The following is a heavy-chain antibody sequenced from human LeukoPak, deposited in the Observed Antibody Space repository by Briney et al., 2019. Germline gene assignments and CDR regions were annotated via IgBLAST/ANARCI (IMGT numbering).Heavy chain of an antibody. D-gene: IGHD2-21*02. V-gene: IGHV3-23*01. J-gene: IGHJ4*02. Sequence: GGSLRLSCAASGVTLRNYGLSWVRHTPGKGLEWVSAIRGSGDTTFYADSVKGRFIISRDNSENTVYLQMNSLRAEDTAVYYCEKRGDKLDLIWGQGTLVTVSS. CDR1: GVTLRNYG. CDR2: IRGSGDTT. CDR3: EKRGDKLDLI.